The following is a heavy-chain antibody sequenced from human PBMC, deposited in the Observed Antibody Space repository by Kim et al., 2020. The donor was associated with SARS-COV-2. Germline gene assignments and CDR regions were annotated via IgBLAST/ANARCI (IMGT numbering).Heavy chain of an antibody. CDR3: ARERLITMVRGVIHYYYGMDV. V-gene: IGHV4-61*02. Sequence: SETLSLTCTVSGGSISSDNYYWSWIRQPAGKGLEWIGRIYTSGSTSYNPSLKSRVTISVDTSKNQFSLKLSSVTAADTAVYYCARERLITMVRGVIHYYYGMDVWGQGTTVTVSS. CDR2: IYTSGST. J-gene: IGHJ6*02. D-gene: IGHD3-10*01. CDR1: GGSISSDNYY.